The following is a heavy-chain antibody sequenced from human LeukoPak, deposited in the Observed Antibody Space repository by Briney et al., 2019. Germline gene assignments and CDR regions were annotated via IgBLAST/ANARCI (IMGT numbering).Heavy chain of an antibody. D-gene: IGHD3-10*01. CDR2: INHSGST. J-gene: IGHJ4*02. CDR3: ARGFGNYYGSGSRPLNY. V-gene: IGHV4-34*01. Sequence: GSLRLSCAASGSTFSDYYMSWIRQAPGKGLEWIGEINHSGSTNYNPSLKSRVTISVDTSKNQFSLKLSSVTAADTAVYYCARGFGNYYGSGSRPLNYWGQGTLVTVSS. CDR1: GSTFSDYY.